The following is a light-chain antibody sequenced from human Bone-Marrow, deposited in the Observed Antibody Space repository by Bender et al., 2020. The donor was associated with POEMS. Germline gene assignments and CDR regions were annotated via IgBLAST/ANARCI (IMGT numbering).Light chain of an antibody. CDR3: ASYAGSFTVV. CDR2: DVS. V-gene: IGLV2-14*03. J-gene: IGLJ2*01. Sequence: QSALTQPPSASGSPGQSVTISCTGTSSDVGGYNYVSWYQQHPGKAPKLMITDVSSRPSGVSNRFSGSKSGNTASLTISGLQAEDEADYYCASYAGSFTVVFGGGTKLTVL. CDR1: SSDVGGYNY.